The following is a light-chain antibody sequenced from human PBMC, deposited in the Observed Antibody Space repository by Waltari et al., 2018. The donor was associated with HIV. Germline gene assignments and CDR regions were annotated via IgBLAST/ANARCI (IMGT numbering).Light chain of an antibody. CDR3: SSHAGSKVV. CDR1: SSDVGCYNY. Sequence: QSALTQPPSASGSPGQSVTLSCTGTSSDVGCYNYVPWHQQHPGKAPKLMIYDVIKRPSGVPDRFSGSKSGNTASLTVSGLQPEDEADYYCSSHAGSKVVFGGGTRLTVL. J-gene: IGLJ2*01. CDR2: DVI. V-gene: IGLV2-8*01.